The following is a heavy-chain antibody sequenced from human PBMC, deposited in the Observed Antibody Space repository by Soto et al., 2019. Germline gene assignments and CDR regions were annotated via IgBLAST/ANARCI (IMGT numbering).Heavy chain of an antibody. V-gene: IGHV3-48*02. Sequence: EVQLVESGGDLVQRGGSLRLSCVASGFTFSVYSMNWVGQAPGKGLEWFSSITGDTKTIKYADSVKGRFTISRDNAKNSVYLQMNSLRDEDTAVYYCARSVEGHFDYWGQGTVVTVSS. CDR3: ARSVEGHFDY. CDR1: GFTFSVYS. J-gene: IGHJ4*02. CDR2: ITGDTKTI. D-gene: IGHD6-19*01.